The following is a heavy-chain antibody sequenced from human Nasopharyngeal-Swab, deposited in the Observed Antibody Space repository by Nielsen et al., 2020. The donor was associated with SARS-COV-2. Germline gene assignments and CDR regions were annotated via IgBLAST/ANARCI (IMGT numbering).Heavy chain of an antibody. CDR1: GFTFTNYN. CDR3: ARGGLDYDFWSAYFMDV. D-gene: IGHD3-3*01. Sequence: GGSLRLSCAASGFTFTNYNFNWVRQAPGKGLEWVSSISSSSSYIYYADSVKGRFTISRDNAKNSLYLQMNSLRAEDTAVYYCARGGLDYDFWSAYFMDVWGQGTTVTVSS. J-gene: IGHJ6*02. V-gene: IGHV3-21*01. CDR2: ISSSSSYI.